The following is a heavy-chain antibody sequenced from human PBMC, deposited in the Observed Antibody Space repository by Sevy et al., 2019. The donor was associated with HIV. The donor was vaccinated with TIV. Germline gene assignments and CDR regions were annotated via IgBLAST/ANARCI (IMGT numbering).Heavy chain of an antibody. CDR1: GFTFSNAW. CDR2: IKSKTDGGTT. J-gene: IGHJ4*02. D-gene: IGHD2-15*01. V-gene: IGHV3-15*07. CDR3: TTDQDWSGRSCYSDFDY. Sequence: GGSLRLSCAASGFTFSNAWMNWVRQAPGKGLEWVGRIKSKTDGGTTDYAAPVKGRFTISRDDSKNTLYLQMNSLKTKAADVYYCTTDQDWSGRSCYSDFDYWGQGTLVTVSS.